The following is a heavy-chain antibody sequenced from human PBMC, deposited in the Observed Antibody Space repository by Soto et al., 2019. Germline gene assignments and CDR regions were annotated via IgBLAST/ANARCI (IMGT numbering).Heavy chain of an antibody. D-gene: IGHD1-26*01. V-gene: IGHV2-5*02. J-gene: IGHJ6*02. Sequence: QITLKESGPTVVKPTQTLTLTCTFSGFSGSTSGVCVSWIRQPPGKAREWLALIYWGDDKLSSRFLQSRVTITKDTSKNQVVLTLTHMNTVDKATYFGAHKWGRGAGMDVWCQGTTVTVFS. CDR3: AHKWGRGAGMDV. CDR2: IYWGDDK. CDR1: GFSGSTSGVC.